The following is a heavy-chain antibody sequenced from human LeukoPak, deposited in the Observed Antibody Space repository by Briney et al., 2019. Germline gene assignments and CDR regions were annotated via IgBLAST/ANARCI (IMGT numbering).Heavy chain of an antibody. CDR1: GFTFSSYS. CDR2: ITSSSSII. V-gene: IGHV3-48*04. CDR3: AKDYRFGELLSNWFDP. Sequence: GGSLRLSRAASGFTFSSYSMDWVRQAPGKGLEWVSYITSSSSIIYYADSVKGRFTISRDNAKNSLYLQMNSLRAEDTALYYCAKDYRFGELLSNWFDPWGQGTLVTVSS. D-gene: IGHD3-10*01. J-gene: IGHJ5*02.